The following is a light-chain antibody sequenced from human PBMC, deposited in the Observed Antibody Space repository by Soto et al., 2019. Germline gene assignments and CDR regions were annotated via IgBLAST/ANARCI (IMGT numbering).Light chain of an antibody. CDR2: GAS. J-gene: IGKJ2*01. CDR3: QQYHNWPLYT. V-gene: IGKV3-15*01. CDR1: QTVRSN. Sequence: EIVMTQSPATLSVSPGEGATLSCRASQTVRSNLAWYQQKPGQAPRLLIYGASTRATGVPGRFSGSGSETEFTLTISSLQSEDFAVYYCQQYHNWPLYTFGQGTKLEIK.